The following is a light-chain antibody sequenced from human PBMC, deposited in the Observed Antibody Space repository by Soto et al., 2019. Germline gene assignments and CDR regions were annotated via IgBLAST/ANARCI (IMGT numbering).Light chain of an antibody. J-gene: IGLJ2*01. Sequence: QSALTQPASVSGSPGQSITISCTGTSSDVGGYNYVSWYQQHPGKAPKLMIYDVSNRPSGVPNRLSGSQSGNAASRTVSGLQAEDEADSYCCSYTSSSTPVVFGGGTTLPVL. CDR2: DVS. CDR1: SSDVGGYNY. CDR3: CSYTSSSTPVV. V-gene: IGLV2-14*01.